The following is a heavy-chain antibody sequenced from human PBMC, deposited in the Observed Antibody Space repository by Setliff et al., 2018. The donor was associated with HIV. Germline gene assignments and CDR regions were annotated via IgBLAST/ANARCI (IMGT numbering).Heavy chain of an antibody. D-gene: IGHD3-10*01. CDR2: IYSSGST. Sequence: TLSLTCTVSGGSISSYYRSWIRQPPGKGLEWLGHIYSSGSTNYNPSLKSRVTISVDTSKNQFSLKLYSVTAADTAVYYCARAYFGSGIYYWGQGTLVTVSS. CDR3: ARAYFGSGIYY. V-gene: IGHV4-4*09. J-gene: IGHJ4*02. CDR1: GGSISSYY.